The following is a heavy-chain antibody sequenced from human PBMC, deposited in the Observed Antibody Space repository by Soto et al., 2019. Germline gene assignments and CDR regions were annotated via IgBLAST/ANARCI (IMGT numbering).Heavy chain of an antibody. D-gene: IGHD3-22*01. V-gene: IGHV4-61*01. Sequence: PSETLSLTCTVSGGSISSSSYYWGWIRQPPGKGLEWIGYIYYSGSTNYNPSLKSRVTISVDTSKNQFSLKLSSVTAADTAVYYCAREGPPYYYDSSGYYDGYYYGMDVWGQGTTVTVSS. CDR2: IYYSGST. CDR1: GGSISSSSYY. J-gene: IGHJ6*02. CDR3: AREGPPYYYDSSGYYDGYYYGMDV.